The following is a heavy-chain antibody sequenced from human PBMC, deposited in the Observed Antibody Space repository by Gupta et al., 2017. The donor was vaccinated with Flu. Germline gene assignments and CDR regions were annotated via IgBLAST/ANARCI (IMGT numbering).Heavy chain of an antibody. CDR1: GGSFSGYY. D-gene: IGHD4-17*01. CDR2: INHSGST. CDR3: ARGRLGYGDYGY. Sequence: QVQLQQWGAGLLKPSETLSLTCAVYGGSFSGYYWSWIRQPPGKGLEWIGEINHSGSTNYNPALKSRVTISVDTAKNKFSLKLSSVTAADTAVYYCARGRLGYGDYGYWGQGTLVTVSS. V-gene: IGHV4-34*01. J-gene: IGHJ4*02.